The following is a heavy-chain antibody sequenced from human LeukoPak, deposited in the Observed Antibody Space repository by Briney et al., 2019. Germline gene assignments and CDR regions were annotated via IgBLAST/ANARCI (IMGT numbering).Heavy chain of an antibody. Sequence: KPSETLSLTCTVSGGSISSYYWSWIRQPPGKGLEWIGYIYYSGSTNYNPSLKSRVTISVDTSKNQFSLKLSSVTAADTAVYYCAREEQQLVFDYWGQGTLVTVSS. CDR3: AREEQQLVFDY. CDR2: IYYSGST. J-gene: IGHJ4*02. CDR1: GGSISSYY. D-gene: IGHD6-13*01. V-gene: IGHV4-59*01.